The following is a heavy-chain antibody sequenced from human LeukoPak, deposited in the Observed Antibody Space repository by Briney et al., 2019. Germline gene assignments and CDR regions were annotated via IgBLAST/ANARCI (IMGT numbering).Heavy chain of an antibody. Sequence: PGGSLRLSCAASGFTFSSYVMHWVRQAPGMGLEWVAIISYDGSNEYYADSVKGRFTISRDNSKNTLYLQMNSLRAEDTAVYYCARRSGIAVAGAFDYWGQGTLVTVSS. J-gene: IGHJ4*02. D-gene: IGHD6-19*01. CDR2: ISYDGSNE. V-gene: IGHV3-30*04. CDR3: ARRSGIAVAGAFDY. CDR1: GFTFSSYV.